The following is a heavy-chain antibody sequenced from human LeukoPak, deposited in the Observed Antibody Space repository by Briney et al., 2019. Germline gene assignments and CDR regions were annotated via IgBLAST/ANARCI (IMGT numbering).Heavy chain of an antibody. CDR2: IYYSGST. D-gene: IGHD6-13*01. Sequence: PSETLSLTCTVSGGSISSYYWSWIRQPPGKGLEWIGYIYYSGSTNYNPSLKSRVTISVDTSKNQFSLKLSSVTAADTAVYYCATSIAAAGTVYYSFDYWGQGTLVTVSS. CDR1: GGSISSYY. CDR3: ATSIAAAGTVYYSFDY. J-gene: IGHJ4*02. V-gene: IGHV4-59*03.